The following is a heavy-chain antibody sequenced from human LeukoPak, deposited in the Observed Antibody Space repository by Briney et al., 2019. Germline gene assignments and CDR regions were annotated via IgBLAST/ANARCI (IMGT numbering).Heavy chain of an antibody. Sequence: GRSLRLSCAASAFTFSSYAMHWVRQPPGKGRDWVAVISYDVRNKYYANSVKGRFTISRENSKNTLYLQMNSLRAEDTAVYYCARGGTDSSSYYYPFDSWGQGTLVTVSS. CDR1: AFTFSSYA. CDR3: ARGGTDSSSYYYPFDS. D-gene: IGHD3-22*01. CDR2: ISYDVRNK. J-gene: IGHJ4*02. V-gene: IGHV3-30*04.